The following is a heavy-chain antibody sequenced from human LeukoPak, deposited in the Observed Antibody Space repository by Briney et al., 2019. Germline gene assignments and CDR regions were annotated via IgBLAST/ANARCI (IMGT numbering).Heavy chain of an antibody. CDR3: ACSRDLYSPLDY. J-gene: IGHJ4*02. Sequence: PSETLSLTCAVSDYSISSGCFWGWIRQPPGKGLERIGSIYHSGTTYYNPSLKSRITISVDTSKNQFSLKLNSVTAADTALYYCACSRDLYSPLDYWGQGTLVTVSS. D-gene: IGHD5-24*01. V-gene: IGHV4-38-2*01. CDR2: IYHSGTT. CDR1: DYSISSGCF.